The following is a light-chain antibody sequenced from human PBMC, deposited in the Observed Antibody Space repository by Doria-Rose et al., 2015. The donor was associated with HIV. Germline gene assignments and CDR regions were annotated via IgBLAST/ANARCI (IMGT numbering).Light chain of an antibody. Sequence: DIQLTQSPESLGMSLGERATLNCESNQSLLYTSKNYLAWYQQKPGQPPKLMINWSSTRQAGVPARFSGSGSVTDFTLTISSLEAEDVAVYYCQQYYDTPSFGPGTTVDIK. J-gene: IGKJ3*01. CDR2: WSS. CDR3: QQYYDTPS. CDR1: QSLLYTSKNY. V-gene: IGKV4-1*01.